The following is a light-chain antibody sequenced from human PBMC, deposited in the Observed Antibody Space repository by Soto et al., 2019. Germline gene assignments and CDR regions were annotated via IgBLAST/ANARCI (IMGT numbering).Light chain of an antibody. J-gene: IGLJ1*01. V-gene: IGLV2-8*01. CDR2: DVS. Sequence: QSVLTQPPSASGSLGQSVTISCAGTSSDVGGFNFVSWYQQHPGKAPKLMIYDVSKRPSGVPDRFSGSKSGNTASLTVSGLQAEDEAVYYCTSYAGSDTFVFGTGTKVTVL. CDR1: SSDVGGFNF. CDR3: TSYAGSDTFV.